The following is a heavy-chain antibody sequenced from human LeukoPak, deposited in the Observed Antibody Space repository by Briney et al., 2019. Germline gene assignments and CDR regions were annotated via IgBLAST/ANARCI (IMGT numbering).Heavy chain of an antibody. D-gene: IGHD4-4*01. CDR3: ARDYRQLSYFDY. CDR1: GFTFSSYA. CDR2: ISYDGSNK. J-gene: IGHJ4*02. V-gene: IGHV3-30-3*01. Sequence: PGRSLRLSCAASGFTFSSYAMHWVRQAPGKGLEWVAVISYDGSNKYYADSVKGRFTISRDNSKNTLYLQMNSLRAENTAVCYCARDYRQLSYFDYWGQGTLVTVSS.